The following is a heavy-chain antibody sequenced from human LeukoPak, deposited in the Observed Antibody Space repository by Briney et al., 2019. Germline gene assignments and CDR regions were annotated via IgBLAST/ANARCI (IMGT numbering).Heavy chain of an antibody. D-gene: IGHD5-12*01. V-gene: IGHV1-8*01. CDR3: ARSGAKWLRTANYAFDI. CDR2: MNPNSGNT. J-gene: IGHJ3*02. Sequence: GASVKVSCKASGYTFTSYDINWVRQATGQGLELMGWMNPNSGNTGYAQKFQGRVTMTRNTSISTAYMELSNLRSEDTAVYYCARSGAKWLRTANYAFDIWGQGTMVTVSS. CDR1: GYTFTSYD.